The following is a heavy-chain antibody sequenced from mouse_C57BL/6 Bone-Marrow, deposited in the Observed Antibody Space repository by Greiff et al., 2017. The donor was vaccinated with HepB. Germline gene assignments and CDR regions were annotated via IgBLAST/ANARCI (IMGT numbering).Heavy chain of an antibody. CDR2: INPNNGGT. CDR1: GYTFTDYN. V-gene: IGHV1-18*01. J-gene: IGHJ2*01. CDR3: ARRGNGSNLDY. Sequence: VQLKESGPELVKPGASVKITCKASGYTFTDYNMDWVKQSHGKSLEWIGDINPNNGGTIYNQKFKGKATLTVDKSSSTAYMELRSLTSEDTAVYYCARRGNGSNLDYWGQGTTLTVSS. D-gene: IGHD1-1*01.